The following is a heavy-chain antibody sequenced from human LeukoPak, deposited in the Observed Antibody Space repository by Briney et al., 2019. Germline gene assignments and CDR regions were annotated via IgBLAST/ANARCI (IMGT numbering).Heavy chain of an antibody. V-gene: IGHV5-51*01. CDR3: ARTKGYYYYYMDV. CDR1: GYSFTGYW. CDR2: IYPGDSDT. J-gene: IGHJ6*03. Sequence: GESLKISCKGSGYSFTGYWIGWVRQMPGKGLEWMGIIYPGDSDTSYSPSFQGQVTISADKSISTAYLQWSSLKASDTAMYYCARTKGYYYYYMDVRGKGTTVTVSS.